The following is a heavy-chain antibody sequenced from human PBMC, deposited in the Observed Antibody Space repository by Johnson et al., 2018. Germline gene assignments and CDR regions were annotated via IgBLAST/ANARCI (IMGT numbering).Heavy chain of an antibody. CDR3: ARLAGVDSSADYRGVDY. CDR1: GYTFTTHW. D-gene: IGHD3-22*01. J-gene: IGHJ4*02. Sequence: VQLVQSGAEVKKPGESLKISCKASGYTFTTHWIAWVRQMPGKGLEWMGIIYPDDSDTRYSPSFQGQVTFSADKSISTAYLQWSSLKASDTAMYYCARLAGVDSSADYRGVDYWGQGTLVTVSS. V-gene: IGHV5-51*01. CDR2: IYPDDSDT.